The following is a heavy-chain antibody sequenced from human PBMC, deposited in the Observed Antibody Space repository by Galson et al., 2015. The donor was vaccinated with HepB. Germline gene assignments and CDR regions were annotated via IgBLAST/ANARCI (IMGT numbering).Heavy chain of an antibody. V-gene: IGHV3-30*18. CDR3: AKDHTLWLGGKFDY. J-gene: IGHJ4*02. Sequence: SLRLSCAASGFTLSSYGMHWVRQAPGKGLEWVAIISSDGSNKYYADSVKGRFTISRDNSKNTLYLQMNSLRAEDTAVYYCAKDHTLWLGGKFDYWGQGTLVTVSS. CDR2: ISSDGSNK. D-gene: IGHD3-10*01. CDR1: GFTLSSYG.